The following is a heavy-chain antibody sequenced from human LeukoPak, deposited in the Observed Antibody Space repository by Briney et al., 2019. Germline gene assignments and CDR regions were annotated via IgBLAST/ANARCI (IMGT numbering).Heavy chain of an antibody. Sequence: GGSLRLSCAASRFTFSSYAMSWVRQAPGKGLEWVSAISGSGGSTYYADSVKGRFTISRDTSKNALYLQMNSLRAEDTAVYYCAKDNSGYEIVAWGQGTLVTVSS. CDR1: RFTFSSYA. V-gene: IGHV3-23*01. D-gene: IGHD5-12*01. CDR3: AKDNSGYEIVA. J-gene: IGHJ5*02. CDR2: ISGSGGST.